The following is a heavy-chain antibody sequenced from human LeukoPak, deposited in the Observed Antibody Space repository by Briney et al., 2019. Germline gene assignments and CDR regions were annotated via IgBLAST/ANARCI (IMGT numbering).Heavy chain of an antibody. V-gene: IGHV4-39*07. CDR2: INHSGST. D-gene: IGHD5-24*01. CDR3: ARALGADMATRAFDI. CDR1: GGSISSSSYY. J-gene: IGHJ3*02. Sequence: SETLSLTCTVSGGSISSSSYYWGWIRQPPGKGLEWIGEINHSGSTNYNPSLKSRVTISVDTSKNQFSLKLSSVTAADTAVYYCARALGADMATRAFDIWGQGTMVTVSS.